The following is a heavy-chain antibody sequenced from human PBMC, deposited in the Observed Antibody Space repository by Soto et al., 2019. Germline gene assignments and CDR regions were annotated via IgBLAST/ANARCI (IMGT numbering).Heavy chain of an antibody. CDR2: IHTYNGNT. D-gene: IGHD4-17*01. V-gene: IGHV1-18*01. CDR1: GYTYTSYG. J-gene: IGHJ4*02. CDR3: ARDSDYIMSY. Sequence: ASVKVSCKASGYTYTSYGISWLRQAPGQGLEWVGWIHTYNGNTNFAQKLQGRVTLTTDTSTNTAYMALRSLRSDDTAVYYCARDSDYIMSYWGRGTLVTVSS.